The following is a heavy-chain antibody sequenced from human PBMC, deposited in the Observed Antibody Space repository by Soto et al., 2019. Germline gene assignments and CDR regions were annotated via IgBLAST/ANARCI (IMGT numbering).Heavy chain of an antibody. J-gene: IGHJ4*02. CDR2: IYYSGST. Sequence: PSETLSLTCTVSGGSISSGGYYWSWIRQHPGKGLEWIGYIYYSGSTYYNPSLKSRVTISVDTSKNQFSLKLSSVTAADTVVYYCARDNYNAGFFDYWGQGTLVTVSS. D-gene: IGHD4-4*01. CDR1: GGSISSGGYY. CDR3: ARDNYNAGFFDY. V-gene: IGHV4-31*03.